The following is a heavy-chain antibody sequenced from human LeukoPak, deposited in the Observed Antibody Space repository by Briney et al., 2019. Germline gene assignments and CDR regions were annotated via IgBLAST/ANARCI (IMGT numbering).Heavy chain of an antibody. J-gene: IGHJ4*02. CDR1: GFAFSSYA. V-gene: IGHV3-15*01. Sequence: PGGSLRLSCAASGFAFSSYAMTWVRQAPGKGLEWVGHIKSKTDGGTTDYAAPVKGRFTISRDDSKNTQYLQMNSLKTEDTAVYYCTTYYYDSTSDFGYWGQGTLVTVSS. CDR3: TTYYYDSTSDFGY. CDR2: IKSKTDGGTT. D-gene: IGHD3-22*01.